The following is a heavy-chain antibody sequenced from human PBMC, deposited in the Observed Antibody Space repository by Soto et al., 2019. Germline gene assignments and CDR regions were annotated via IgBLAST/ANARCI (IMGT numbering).Heavy chain of an antibody. V-gene: IGHV4-34*01. CDR2: INHSGST. CDR3: ARARMVRGVIISRYSYGTDV. J-gene: IGHJ6*01. Sequence: QVQLQQWGAGLLKPSETLSLTCAVYGGSFSGYYWSWIRQPPGRGLEWIGEINHSGSTNYNPSLKIQVTISVDTSQNQCSLNLSAVTAEDTAVYYCARARMVRGVIISRYSYGTDVWGRCTTVTV. CDR1: GGSFSGYY. D-gene: IGHD3-10*01.